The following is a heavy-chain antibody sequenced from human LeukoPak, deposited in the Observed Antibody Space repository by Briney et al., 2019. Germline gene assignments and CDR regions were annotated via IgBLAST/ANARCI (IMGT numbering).Heavy chain of an antibody. J-gene: IGHJ4*02. CDR1: GFTFSSYG. CDR2: IRYDGNNE. CDR3: AKGSARGISGSGSSIDY. D-gene: IGHD3-10*01. Sequence: GGSLRLSCAASGFTFSSYGMHWVRQAPGKGLEWVAFIRYDGNNEYYPESVKGRFTISRDNSKSTLYLQMNSLRAEDTAVYYCAKGSARGISGSGSSIDYWGQGTLVTVSP. V-gene: IGHV3-30*02.